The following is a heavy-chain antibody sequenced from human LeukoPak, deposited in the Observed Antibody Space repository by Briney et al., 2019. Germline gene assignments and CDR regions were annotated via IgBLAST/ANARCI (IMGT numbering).Heavy chain of an antibody. CDR3: ARDSYYGSGTWPYYYYMDV. V-gene: IGHV3-21*01. CDR2: ISSSSSYI. CDR1: GFTFSSYS. Sequence: PGGSLRLSCAASGFTFSSYSMNWVRQAPGKGLEWVSSISSSSSYIYYADSVKGRFTISRDNAKNSLYLQMNSLRAEDTAVYYCARDSYYGSGTWPYYYYMDVWGKGTTVTVSS. D-gene: IGHD3-10*01. J-gene: IGHJ6*03.